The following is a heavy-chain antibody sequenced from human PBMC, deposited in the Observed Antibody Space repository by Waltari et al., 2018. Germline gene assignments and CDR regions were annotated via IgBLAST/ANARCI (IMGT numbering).Heavy chain of an antibody. V-gene: IGHV4-39*01. CDR2: VYYIGST. J-gene: IGHJ2*01. CDR3: ARRTTSWYFDL. Sequence: QLQLQESGPGLVKPSETLSLICTVSGGSISTPSYSWGWIRPPPGKGLEWIASVYYIGSTYYNPSLKSRVTISVDTSENQFSLRLSSVTAADTALYYCARRTTSWYFDLWGRGTLVTVSS. CDR1: GGSISTPSYS. D-gene: IGHD4-17*01.